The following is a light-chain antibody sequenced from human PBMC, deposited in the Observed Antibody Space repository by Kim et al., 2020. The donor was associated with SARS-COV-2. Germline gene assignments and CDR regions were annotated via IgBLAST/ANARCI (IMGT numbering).Light chain of an antibody. CDR1: SSDVGGYNY. V-gene: IGLV2-14*03. Sequence: QSALTQPASVSGSPGQSITFSCTGTSSDVGGYNYVSWYQQHPGKAPKLLIFDVTNRPSGVSNRFSGSKSGNTASLTISGLQSEDEADYYCSSYTDRNTWVFGGGTQLTVL. CDR2: DVT. J-gene: IGLJ3*02. CDR3: SSYTDRNTWV.